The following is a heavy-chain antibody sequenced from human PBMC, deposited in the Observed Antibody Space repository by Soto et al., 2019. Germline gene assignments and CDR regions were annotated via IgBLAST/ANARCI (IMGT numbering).Heavy chain of an antibody. D-gene: IGHD6-13*01. V-gene: IGHV1-8*02. CDR2: MNPINGAA. CDR1: GYDFTAYD. J-gene: IGHJ6*02. CDR3: GRGPSPHAPAAGTPYYYAMDV. Sequence: ASVEVSCKASGYDFTAYDINWVRQASGQGLEWMGWMNPINGAAGSARRFQGRISMTRNTATGTAYLELTSLRSDDSAVYYCGRGPSPHAPAAGTPYYYAMDVWGQGTTVTVSS.